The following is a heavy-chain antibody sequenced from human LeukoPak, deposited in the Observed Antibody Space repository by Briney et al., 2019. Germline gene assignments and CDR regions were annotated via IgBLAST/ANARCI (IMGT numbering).Heavy chain of an antibody. V-gene: IGHV1-46*01. J-gene: IGHJ3*01. CDR2: INPSGGST. Sequence: ASVKLSCKASGYTFTNYYMHWVRQAPGQGLEWMGIINPSGGSTNYAQMFKNRVTMTRDKSQSTVYMELNSLRSEDTAVYYCARVGGSDARGFWGQGTMVTVSS. D-gene: IGHD2-15*01. CDR1: GYTFTNYY. CDR3: ARVGGSDARGF.